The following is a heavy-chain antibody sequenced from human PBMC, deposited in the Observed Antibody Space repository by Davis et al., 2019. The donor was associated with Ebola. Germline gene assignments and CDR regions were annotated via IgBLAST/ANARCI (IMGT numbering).Heavy chain of an antibody. CDR1: GFTFSDFG. CDR2: SGSGGNR. CDR3: ARIEYSSSLVTYYYGMDV. J-gene: IGHJ6*02. V-gene: IGHV3-23*01. D-gene: IGHD6-6*01. Sequence: GGSLRLSCGASGFTFSDFGMSWVRQAPGRGLEWVSASGSGGNRYYAESVKGRFSISRDNSKNMVHLQMNSLRVEDTAVYYCARIEYSSSLVTYYYGMDVWGQGTTVTVSS.